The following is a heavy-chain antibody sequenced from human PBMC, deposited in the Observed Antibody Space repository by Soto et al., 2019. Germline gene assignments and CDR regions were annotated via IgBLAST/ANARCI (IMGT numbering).Heavy chain of an antibody. CDR3: ARESEDLTSNFDY. CDR1: GFTFTRYS. Sequence: GSLRLSCAASGFTFTRYSMNWVRQAPGKGLEWVSSISSTANYIYYGDSMKGRFTISRDNAKNSLYLEMNSLRAEDTAVYYCARESEDLTSNFDYWGQGTLVTVSS. J-gene: IGHJ4*02. V-gene: IGHV3-21*06. CDR2: ISSTANYI.